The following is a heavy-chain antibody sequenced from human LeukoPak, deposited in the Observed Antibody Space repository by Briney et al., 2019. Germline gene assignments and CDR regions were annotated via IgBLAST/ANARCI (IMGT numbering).Heavy chain of an antibody. V-gene: IGHV3-53*01. Sequence: PGGSLRLSCAASGFIFSDKYMSWVRQAPGKGLEWVSVIYSGGSTYYADSVKGRFTISRDSSKNTLYLQMNSLRVEDTAVYYCAREHYYDNSGYWTWGQGTLVTVSS. J-gene: IGHJ5*02. CDR3: AREHYYDNSGYWT. CDR1: GFIFSDKY. D-gene: IGHD3-22*01. CDR2: IYSGGST.